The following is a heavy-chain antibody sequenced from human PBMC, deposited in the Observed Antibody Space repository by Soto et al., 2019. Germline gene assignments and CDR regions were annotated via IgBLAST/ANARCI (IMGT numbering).Heavy chain of an antibody. V-gene: IGHV3-30*18. CDR1: GFTFSSYG. CDR2: ISYDGSNK. J-gene: IGHJ6*02. D-gene: IGHD2-2*01. Sequence: GGSLRLSCAASGFTFSSYGMHWVRQAPGKGLEWVAVISYDGSNKYYADSVKGRFTISRDNSKITLYLQMNSLRAEDTAVYYCAKDPYCSSTSCPSGVWGQGTTVTVSS. CDR3: AKDPYCSSTSCPSGV.